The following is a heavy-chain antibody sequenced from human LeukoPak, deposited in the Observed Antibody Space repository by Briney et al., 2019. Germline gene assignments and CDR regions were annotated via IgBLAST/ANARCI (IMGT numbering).Heavy chain of an antibody. Sequence: GGSLRLSCAASGFTFSSYDMHWVRQATGKGLEWVSATGTAGDPYYPGSVKGRFTISRENAKNSLYLQMNSLRAGGTAVYYCARGDGSGSPYFDYWGQGTLVTVSS. D-gene: IGHD3-10*01. CDR2: TGTAGDP. CDR1: GFTFSSYD. V-gene: IGHV3-13*05. CDR3: ARGDGSGSPYFDY. J-gene: IGHJ4*02.